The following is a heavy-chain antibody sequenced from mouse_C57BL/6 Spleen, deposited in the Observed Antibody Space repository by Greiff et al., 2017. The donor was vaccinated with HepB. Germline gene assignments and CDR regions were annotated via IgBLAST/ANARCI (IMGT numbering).Heavy chain of an antibody. CDR2: IDPSDSET. CDR3: ARGALYYYGIDV. CDR1: GYTFTSYW. J-gene: IGHJ1*03. Sequence: VKLQQPGAELVRPGSSVKLSCKASGYTFTSYWMHWVKQRPIQGLEWIGNIDPSDSETHYNQKFKDKATLTVDKSSSTAYMQLSSLTSEDSAVYYCARGALYYYGIDVWGTGTTVTVSS. D-gene: IGHD1-1*01. V-gene: IGHV1-52*01.